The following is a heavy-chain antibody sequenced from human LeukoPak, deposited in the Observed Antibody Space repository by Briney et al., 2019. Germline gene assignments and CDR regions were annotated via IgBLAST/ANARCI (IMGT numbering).Heavy chain of an antibody. CDR2: INTDGSNT. Sequence: GGSLRLSCAASGFNFSSYWMHWVRQPPGKGLVWVSRINTDGSNTKYADSVKGRFTISRDNAKNTLYLQMNSLRAEDTAVYYCAGDANWLDPWGQGTLVTVSS. CDR1: GFNFSSYW. V-gene: IGHV3-74*03. CDR3: AGDANWLDP. J-gene: IGHJ5*02.